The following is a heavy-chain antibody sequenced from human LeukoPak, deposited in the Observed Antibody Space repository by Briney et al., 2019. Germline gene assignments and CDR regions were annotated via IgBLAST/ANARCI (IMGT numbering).Heavy chain of an antibody. CDR1: GGSISSSNW. D-gene: IGHD3-10*01. CDR2: IYHSGST. V-gene: IGHV4-4*02. J-gene: IGHJ3*02. CDR3: ARNVLLWFGELLQPAAFDI. Sequence: SETLFLTCAVSGGSISSSNWWSWVRQPPGKGLEWIGEIYHSGSTNYNPSLKSRVTISVDKSKNQFSLKLSSVTAADTAVYYCARNVLLWFGELLQPAAFDIWGQGTMVTVSS.